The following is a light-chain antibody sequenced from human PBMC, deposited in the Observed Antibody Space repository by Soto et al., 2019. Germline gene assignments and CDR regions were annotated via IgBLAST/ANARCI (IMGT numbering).Light chain of an antibody. J-gene: IGLJ2*01. CDR2: HVS. CDR1: GTDVGQYNY. CDR3: AAWDDSLNGVV. V-gene: IGLV2-8*01. Sequence: QSALTQPPSASGSPGQSVTISCTGAGTDVGQYNYVSWYQQHPGKAPKLLIHHVSRRPSGVPARFSGSKSGNTASLTVSGLQSEDEADYYCAAWDDSLNGVVFGGGTKLTVL.